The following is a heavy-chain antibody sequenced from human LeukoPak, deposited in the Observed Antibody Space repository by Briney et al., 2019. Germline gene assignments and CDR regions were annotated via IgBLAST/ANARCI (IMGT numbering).Heavy chain of an antibody. V-gene: IGHV3-48*01. Sequence: PGGSLRLSCAASGFTFSSYSMNWVRQAPGKGLEWVSYISSSSSTIYYADSVKGRFTISRDNAKNSLYLQMNSLRAEDTAVYYCAKGYRDSSGYYYYFDYWGQGTLVTVSS. J-gene: IGHJ4*02. CDR1: GFTFSSYS. CDR2: ISSSSSTI. D-gene: IGHD3-22*01. CDR3: AKGYRDSSGYYYYFDY.